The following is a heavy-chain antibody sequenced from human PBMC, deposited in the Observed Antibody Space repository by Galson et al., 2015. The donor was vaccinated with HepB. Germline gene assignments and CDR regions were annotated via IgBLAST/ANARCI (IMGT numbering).Heavy chain of an antibody. J-gene: IGHJ6*02. CDR1: GFTFSSYS. V-gene: IGHV3-21*01. Sequence: SLRLSCAASGFTFSSYSMNWVRQAPGKGLEWVSSISSSSSYIYYADSVKGRFTISRDNAKNSLYLQMNSLRAEDTAVYYCARDWGGSYYPDYGMDVWGQGTTVTVSS. CDR3: ARDWGGSYYPDYGMDV. CDR2: ISSSSSYI. D-gene: IGHD1-26*01.